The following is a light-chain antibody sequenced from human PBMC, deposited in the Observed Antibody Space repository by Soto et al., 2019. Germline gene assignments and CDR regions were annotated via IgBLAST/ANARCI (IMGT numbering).Light chain of an antibody. CDR1: QSVSDKN. J-gene: IGKJ1*01. Sequence: IVLTQSPGTLSLSPGERASLSCRASQSVSDKNLAWYQQKPGQAPRLLIFGASNRATGIPDRFSGSGSGTDFTLTISRLEPEDFAVYCCQQYATTPWTFGQGTKVEIK. V-gene: IGKV3-20*01. CDR3: QQYATTPWT. CDR2: GAS.